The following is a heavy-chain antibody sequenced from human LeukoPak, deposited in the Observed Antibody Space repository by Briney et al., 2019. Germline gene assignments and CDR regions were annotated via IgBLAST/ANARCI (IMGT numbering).Heavy chain of an antibody. V-gene: IGHV3-9*01. D-gene: IGHD3-10*01. J-gene: IGHJ3*02. CDR2: ISWNSGSI. CDR1: GFTFSSYA. CDR3: AKFNSYVMVRGAQDAFDI. Sequence: GGSLRLSCAASGFTFSSYAMSWVRQAPGKGLEWVSGISWNSGSIGYADSVKGRFTISRDNAKNSLYLQMNSLRAEDTALYYCAKFNSYVMVRGAQDAFDIWGQGTMVTVSS.